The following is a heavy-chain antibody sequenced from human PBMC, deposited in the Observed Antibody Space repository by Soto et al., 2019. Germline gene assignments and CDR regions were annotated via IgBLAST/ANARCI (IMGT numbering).Heavy chain of an antibody. CDR1: GITLSDFY. J-gene: IGHJ4*02. D-gene: IGHD7-27*01. V-gene: IGHV3-11*06. Sequence: PGGSLRLSCAASGITLSDFYMTWVRQAPGQGLEWLSYISPGSNYREYADSVKGRFTISRDNSKSTLYLQVDSLRPEDAAVYYCARDPKTSGGQHWAFNYFDSWGQGTLVTVSS. CDR3: ARDPKTSGGQHWAFNYFDS. CDR2: ISPGSNYR.